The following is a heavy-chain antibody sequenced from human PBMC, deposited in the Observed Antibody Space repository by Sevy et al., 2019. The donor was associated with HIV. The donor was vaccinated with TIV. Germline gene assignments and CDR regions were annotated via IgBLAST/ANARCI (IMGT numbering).Heavy chain of an antibody. J-gene: IGHJ6*03. CDR1: GFTFSGSA. V-gene: IGHV3-73*01. CDR2: IRSKANSYAT. Sequence: LSLTCAASGFTFSGSAMHWVRQASGKGLEWVGRIRSKANSYATAYAASVKGRFTISRDDSKNTAYLQMNSLKTEDTAVYYCTIGYCSGGSCPPGYDYYMDVWGKGTTVTVSS. CDR3: TIGYCSGGSCPPGYDYYMDV. D-gene: IGHD2-15*01.